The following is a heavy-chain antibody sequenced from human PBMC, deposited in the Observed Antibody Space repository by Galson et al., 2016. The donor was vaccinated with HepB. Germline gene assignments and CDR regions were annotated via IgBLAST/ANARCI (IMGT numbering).Heavy chain of an antibody. CDR3: ARGDQWLLLLS. J-gene: IGHJ5*02. D-gene: IGHD3-22*01. Sequence: SVKVSCKASGYTFTNYAIHWVRQAPGQRLEWMGWINAGNGNTKFSQKFQGRVTLTRDTSASTAYMELSSLRSEDTAVYYCARGDQWLLLLSWGQGTLVTVSS. CDR1: GYTFTNYA. V-gene: IGHV1-3*01. CDR2: INAGNGNT.